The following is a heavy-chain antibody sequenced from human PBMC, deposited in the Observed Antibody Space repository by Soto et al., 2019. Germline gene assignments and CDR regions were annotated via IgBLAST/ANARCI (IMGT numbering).Heavy chain of an antibody. Sequence: PSETLSLTCTVSGGSISSYYWSWIRQPPGKGLEWIGYIYYSGSTNYNPSLKSRVTISVDTSKNQFSLKLSSVTAADTAVYYCARGLYYYDSSGYSPGFAFDIWGQGTMVT. D-gene: IGHD3-22*01. J-gene: IGHJ3*02. CDR2: IYYSGST. CDR3: ARGLYYYDSSGYSPGFAFDI. CDR1: GGSISSYY. V-gene: IGHV4-59*01.